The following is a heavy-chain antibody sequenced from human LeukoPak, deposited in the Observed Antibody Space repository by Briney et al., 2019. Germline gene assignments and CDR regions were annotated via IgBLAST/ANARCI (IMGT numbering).Heavy chain of an antibody. CDR2: MKTDGTRI. CDR3: ARGADHGGSYYPD. J-gene: IGHJ4*02. Sequence: GGSLRLSCAASGFTFSSYAMSWVRQAPGKGPVWVSRMKTDGTRIEYADSVKGRFTISRDNAKNTLFLQMSSLRVEDTAVYYCARGADHGGSYYPDWGQGTRVTVSS. CDR1: GFTFSSYA. D-gene: IGHD3-10*01. V-gene: IGHV3-74*01.